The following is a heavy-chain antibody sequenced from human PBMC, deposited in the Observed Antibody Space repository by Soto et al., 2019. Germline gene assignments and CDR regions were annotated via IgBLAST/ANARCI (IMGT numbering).Heavy chain of an antibody. CDR3: ARPVRGPRDAFDI. V-gene: IGHV1-18*01. Sequence: GVSVEVSWEASGDGLESSGRRWLRQAPGQGLEWMGWISTYNGNTNYAQNLQDRVIMTTDTSTSTAYIDVRSLRSDDTAMYYCARPVRGPRDAFDIWGQGTVVTVSS. CDR2: ISTYNGNT. J-gene: IGHJ3*02. CDR1: GDGLESSG.